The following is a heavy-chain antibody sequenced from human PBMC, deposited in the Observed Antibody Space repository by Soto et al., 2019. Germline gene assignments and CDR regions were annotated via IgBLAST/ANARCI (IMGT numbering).Heavy chain of an antibody. V-gene: IGHV3-23*01. CDR3: AKVMRTAAGTGDY. D-gene: IGHD6-13*01. CDR1: GFTLSSYA. J-gene: IGHJ4*02. CDR2: ISGSGGST. Sequence: GGSLRLSCAASGFTLSSYAMNWVRQAPGKGLEWASVISGSGGSTFYADSVKGRFTISRDNSKNTLYLQMNSLRAEDTALYYCAKVMRTAAGTGDYWGQGTQVTVSS.